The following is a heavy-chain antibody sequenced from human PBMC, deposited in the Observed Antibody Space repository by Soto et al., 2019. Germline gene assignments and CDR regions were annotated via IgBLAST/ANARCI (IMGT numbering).Heavy chain of an antibody. D-gene: IGHD1-1*01. V-gene: IGHV1-3*01. CDR3: ASNWNPWPPTSYYYYMDV. J-gene: IGHJ6*03. CDR2: INAGNGNT. Sequence: QVQLVQSGAEVKKPGASVKVSCKASGYTFTSYAMHWVRQAPGQRLEWMGWINAGNGNTKYSQKFQGRVTITRDTSASTAYMELSSLRSEDTAVYYCASNWNPWPPTSYYYYMDVWGKGTTVTVSS. CDR1: GYTFTSYA.